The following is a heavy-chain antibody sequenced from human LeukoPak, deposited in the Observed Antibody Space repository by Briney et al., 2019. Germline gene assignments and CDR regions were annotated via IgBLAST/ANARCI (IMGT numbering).Heavy chain of an antibody. D-gene: IGHD6-6*01. Sequence: PEGSLRLSCAASGFTFSGYSMNWVRQAPGKGLEWVSSISSSSTYIYYADSVKGRFTISRNNAKNSLYLQMNSLRAEDTAVYYCARDPWGSSSYWGQGILVTVSS. CDR1: GFTFSGYS. CDR2: ISSSSTYI. V-gene: IGHV3-21*01. CDR3: ARDPWGSSSY. J-gene: IGHJ4*02.